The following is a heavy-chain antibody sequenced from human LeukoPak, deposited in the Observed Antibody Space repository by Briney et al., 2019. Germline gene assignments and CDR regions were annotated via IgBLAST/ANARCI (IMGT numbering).Heavy chain of an antibody. CDR1: GGSISSSSYY. CDR2: IYYSGST. V-gene: IGHV4-61*01. CDR3: ASGYYYVH. J-gene: IGHJ4*02. D-gene: IGHD2-2*03. Sequence: PSETLSLTCTVSGGSISSSSYYWSWIRQPPGKGLEWIGYIYYSGSTNYNPSLKSRVTISVDTSKNQFSLKLSSVTAADTAVYYCASGYYYVHWGQGTLVTVSS.